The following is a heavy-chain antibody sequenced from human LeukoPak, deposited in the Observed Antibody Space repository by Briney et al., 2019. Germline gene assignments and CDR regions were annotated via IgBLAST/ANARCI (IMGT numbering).Heavy chain of an antibody. J-gene: IGHJ6*03. V-gene: IGHV3-30*01. D-gene: IGHD6-25*01. CDR1: GFTFSSYT. CDR3: AREAAKTDYYYYYMDV. Sequence: GGSLRLSCAASGFTFSSYTMHWVRQAPGKGLEWVAVISYDGNNKYYADSVKGRFTISRDNSKNTLYLQMNSLRAEDTAVYYCAREAAKTDYYYYYMDVWGKGTTVTVSS. CDR2: ISYDGNNK.